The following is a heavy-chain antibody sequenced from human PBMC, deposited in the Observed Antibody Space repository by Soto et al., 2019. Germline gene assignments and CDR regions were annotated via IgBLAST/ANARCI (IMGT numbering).Heavy chain of an antibody. Sequence: PSESLSLTCAVYGGSFSGYFWSWIRQPPGKGLEWIGEISHSGSTNYNPSLKSRVTISVDTSKNQFSLKLSSVTAADTAVYYCARFVLLWFGEFAYGMDVWGQGTSVT. J-gene: IGHJ6*02. D-gene: IGHD3-10*01. V-gene: IGHV4-34*01. CDR1: GGSFSGYF. CDR3: ARFVLLWFGEFAYGMDV. CDR2: ISHSGST.